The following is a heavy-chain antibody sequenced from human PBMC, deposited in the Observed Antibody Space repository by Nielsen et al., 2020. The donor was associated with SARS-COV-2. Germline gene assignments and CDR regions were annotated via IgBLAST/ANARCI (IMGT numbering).Heavy chain of an antibody. D-gene: IGHD4-17*01. CDR1: GDSVSSSSAA. Sequence: SETLSLTCAISGDSVSSSSAAWNWIRQSPSRGLEWLGRTYYRSKWYNDYAVSVKSRITINPDTSKNQFSLHLNSVTPEDTAVYYCARARGAYSDDYYYYTDVWGKGTTVTVSS. CDR2: TYYRSKWYN. CDR3: ARARGAYSDDYYYYTDV. J-gene: IGHJ6*03. V-gene: IGHV6-1*01.